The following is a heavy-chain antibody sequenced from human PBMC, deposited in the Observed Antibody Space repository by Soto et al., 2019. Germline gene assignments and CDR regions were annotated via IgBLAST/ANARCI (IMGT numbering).Heavy chain of an antibody. Sequence: QVQLVQSGAEVKKPGASVKVSCKASGYTFSSYGMHWVRQAPGKGLEWVAVISYDGSNKYYADSVKGRFTISRDNSKNTLYLQMNSLRAEDTAVYYCAKDVEVVTLAFCMDVWGQGTTVTVSS. CDR1: GYTFSSYG. J-gene: IGHJ6*02. CDR3: AKDVEVVTLAFCMDV. V-gene: IGHV3-30*18. CDR2: ISYDGSNK. D-gene: IGHD3-3*01.